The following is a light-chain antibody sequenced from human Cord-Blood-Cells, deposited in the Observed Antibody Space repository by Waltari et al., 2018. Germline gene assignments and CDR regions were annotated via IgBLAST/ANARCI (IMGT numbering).Light chain of an antibody. Sequence: QSALTQPRSVSGSPGQSVTISCTGTSSDVGCYNYVSWYQQHPGKAPKLMIYDLSKRPSGVPDRFSGSKSGNTASLTISGLQAEDEADYYCCSYAGSYTYVFGTGTKVTVL. J-gene: IGLJ1*01. V-gene: IGLV2-11*01. CDR3: CSYAGSYTYV. CDR1: SSDVGCYNY. CDR2: DLS.